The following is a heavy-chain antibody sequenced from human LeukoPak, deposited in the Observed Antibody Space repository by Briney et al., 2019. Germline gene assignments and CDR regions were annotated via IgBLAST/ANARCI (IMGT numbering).Heavy chain of an antibody. Sequence: ASVKVSCKASGYTFTGYYMHWVRQAPGQGLEWMGWINPNSGGTNYAQKFQGRVTMTRDTSISTAYMELSRLRSDDTAVYYCARDATGIAAAGMESGSDYWGQGTLVTVSS. J-gene: IGHJ4*02. V-gene: IGHV1-2*02. CDR2: INPNSGGT. CDR3: ARDATGIAAAGMESGSDY. CDR1: GYTFTGYY. D-gene: IGHD6-13*01.